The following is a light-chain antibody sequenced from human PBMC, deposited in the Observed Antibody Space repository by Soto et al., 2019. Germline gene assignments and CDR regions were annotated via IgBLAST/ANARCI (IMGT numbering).Light chain of an antibody. Sequence: EIVLTHSPATLSLSPVEISTLSCRASQSVSSYLAWYQQKPGHAPRLLIYHASARATGIPARFSGSGSGTEFTLTISGLQSEDFAVYYCQKYNNWPPWTFGQGTKVDIK. V-gene: IGKV3-15*01. CDR1: QSVSSY. J-gene: IGKJ1*01. CDR3: QKYNNWPPWT. CDR2: HAS.